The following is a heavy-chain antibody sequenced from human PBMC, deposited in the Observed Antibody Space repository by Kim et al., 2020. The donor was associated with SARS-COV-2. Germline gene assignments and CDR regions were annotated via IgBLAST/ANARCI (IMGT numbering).Heavy chain of an antibody. CDR1: GFTFRSSW. V-gene: IGHV3-7*01. Sequence: GGSLRLSCAASGFTFRSSWMSWVRQAPGKGLEWVANIKEDGSEKYYVDSMRGRFTISRDNAKNSLFLQMDSLRAEDTAVYYCATGRGRYWGQGNLVTVSS. J-gene: IGHJ1*01. D-gene: IGHD3-10*01. CDR3: ATGRGRY. CDR2: IKEDGSEK.